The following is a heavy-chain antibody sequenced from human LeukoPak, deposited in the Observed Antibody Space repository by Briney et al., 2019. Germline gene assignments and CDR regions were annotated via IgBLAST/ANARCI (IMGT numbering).Heavy chain of an antibody. CDR3: ARDRVVPASHSFNWFDP. CDR1: EFTFSSYG. Sequence: PGGSLRLSCAASEFTFSSYGMSWVRQAPGKGLEWVSSISGSGGSTQYADSVQGRFAISRDNAKNSLYLQMNSLRAEDTAVYYCARDRVVPASHSFNWFDPWGQGTLVTVSS. J-gene: IGHJ5*02. V-gene: IGHV3-23*01. D-gene: IGHD2-2*01. CDR2: ISGSGGST.